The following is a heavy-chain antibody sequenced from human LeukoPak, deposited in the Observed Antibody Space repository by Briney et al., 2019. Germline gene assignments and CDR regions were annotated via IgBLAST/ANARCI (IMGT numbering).Heavy chain of an antibody. V-gene: IGHV3-7*01. CDR1: GFSFRKYW. CDR3: ATSGGSGWSRDINWFDP. J-gene: IGHJ5*02. CDR2: IQQDGSET. Sequence: PGGSLRLSCAASGFSFRKYWMSWVRQAPGKGLGWVANIQQDGSETYYVDSVKGRFTISRDNAKNSLYLQMNSLRADDTAVYYCATSGGSGWSRDINWFDPWGQGTLVTVSS. D-gene: IGHD6-19*01.